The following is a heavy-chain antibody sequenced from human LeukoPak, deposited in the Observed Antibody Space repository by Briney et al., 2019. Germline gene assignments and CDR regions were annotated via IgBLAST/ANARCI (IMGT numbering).Heavy chain of an antibody. J-gene: IGHJ6*03. D-gene: IGHD2-2*01. V-gene: IGHV3-43D*03. CDR1: GFTFDDYA. CDR3: AKDYCSSTSCYHYYYYMDV. Sequence: GGSLRLSCAASGFTFDDYAMHWVRQAPGKGLEWVSFISWDGGSTYYADSVKGRFTISRDNSKNSLYLQMNSLRAEDTALYYCAKDYCSSTSCYHYYYYMDVWGKGTTVTVSS. CDR2: ISWDGGST.